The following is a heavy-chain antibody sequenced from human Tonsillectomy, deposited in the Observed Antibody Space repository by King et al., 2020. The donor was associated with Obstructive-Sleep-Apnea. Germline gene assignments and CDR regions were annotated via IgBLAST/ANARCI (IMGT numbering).Heavy chain of an antibody. J-gene: IGHJ4*02. V-gene: IGHV3-48*01. CDR1: GFTLSSYS. Sequence: QLVQSGGGLVQPGGSLRLSCAASGFTLSSYSMNWVRQAPGKGLEWVSYISSSSSTIYYADSVKGRFTISRDKAKNSQYLQLNSLSAEDTAVYYCARTLVASLFTVRAYWGQGPLLPFPS. CDR3: ARTLVASLFTVRAY. CDR2: ISSSSSTI. D-gene: IGHD2-8*02.